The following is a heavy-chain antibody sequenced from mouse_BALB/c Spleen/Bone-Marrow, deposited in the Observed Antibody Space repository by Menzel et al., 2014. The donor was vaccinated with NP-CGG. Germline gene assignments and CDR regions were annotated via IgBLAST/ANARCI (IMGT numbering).Heavy chain of an antibody. CDR2: IDPANGNT. CDR1: GFNVKDTY. Sequence: EVQLQQSGAELVKPGASVKLSCTASGFNVKDTYIHWVKQRPEQGLEWIGRIDPANGNTKYDPKFQGKATITADTSSNTAYLQLSSLTSEDTAVYYCASYVYGYYFDYWGQATTLTVSS. V-gene: IGHV14-3*02. CDR3: ASYVYGYYFDY. J-gene: IGHJ2*01. D-gene: IGHD2-2*01.